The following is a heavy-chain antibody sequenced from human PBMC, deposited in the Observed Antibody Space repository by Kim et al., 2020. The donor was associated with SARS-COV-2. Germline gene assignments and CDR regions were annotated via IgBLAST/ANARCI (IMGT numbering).Heavy chain of an antibody. D-gene: IGHD1-1*01. Sequence: KFPRRVTITRDTSASTAFMELSSLTSEDTAIYYCARDGTTRNGGYYFDYWGQGALVTVSS. CDR3: ARDGTTRNGGYYFDY. V-gene: IGHV1-3*01. J-gene: IGHJ4*01.